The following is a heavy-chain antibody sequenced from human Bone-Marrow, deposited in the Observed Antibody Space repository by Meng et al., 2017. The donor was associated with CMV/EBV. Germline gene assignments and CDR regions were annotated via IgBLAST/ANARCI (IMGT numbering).Heavy chain of an antibody. CDR3: ARHRDAYCGGDCYSGAFDI. V-gene: IGHV5-51*01. J-gene: IGHJ3*02. Sequence: KVSCKGSGYSFTSYWIGWVRQMPGKGLEWMGIIYPGDSDTRYSPSFQGQVTISADKSISPAYLQWSSLKASDTAMYYCARHRDAYCGGDCYSGAFDIWGQGTMVTVSS. CDR2: IYPGDSDT. D-gene: IGHD2-21*01. CDR1: GYSFTSYW.